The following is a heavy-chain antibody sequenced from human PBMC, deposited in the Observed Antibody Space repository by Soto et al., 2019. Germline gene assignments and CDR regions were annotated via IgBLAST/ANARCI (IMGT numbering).Heavy chain of an antibody. D-gene: IGHD2-21*02. CDR2: IYHSGST. J-gene: IGHJ4*02. Sequence: QLQLQESGLGLVKPSQTLSLTCAVSGGSISSGGYSWSWIRQPPGKGLEWIGYIYHSGSTYYNPSLKSRVTISVDRSKNQFSLKLSSVTAADTAVYYCARVSPMCWGGDCYRFDYWGQGTLVTVSS. CDR1: GGSISSGGYS. CDR3: ARVSPMCWGGDCYRFDY. V-gene: IGHV4-30-2*01.